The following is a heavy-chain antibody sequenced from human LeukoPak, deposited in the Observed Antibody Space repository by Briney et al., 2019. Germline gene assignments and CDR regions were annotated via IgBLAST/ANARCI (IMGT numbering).Heavy chain of an antibody. V-gene: IGHV4-38-2*02. Sequence: SETLSLSCTVSGYSISSGYYWGWIRQPPGQGLEWIGSIYHSGSTYYNPSLKSRVTISVDTSKNQFSLKLSSVTAADTAVYYCASPKVIAARQIDYWGQGTLVTVSS. D-gene: IGHD6-6*01. CDR2: IYHSGST. J-gene: IGHJ4*02. CDR1: GYSISSGYY. CDR3: ASPKVIAARQIDY.